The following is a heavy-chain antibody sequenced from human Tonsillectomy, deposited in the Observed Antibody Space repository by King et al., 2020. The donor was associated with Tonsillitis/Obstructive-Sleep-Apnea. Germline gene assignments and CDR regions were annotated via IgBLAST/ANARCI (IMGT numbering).Heavy chain of an antibody. D-gene: IGHD1-26*01. V-gene: IGHV3-21*01. CDR2: ISSSSSYI. CDR1: GFTFSSYS. CDR3: ARSGSPSWGLFDY. Sequence: VQLVESGGGLVKPGGSLRLSCAASGFTFSSYSMNWVRQAPGKGLEWVSSISSSSSYIYYADSVKGRFTISRDNAKNSLYLQMTSLRAEDTAVYYCARSGSPSWGLFDYWGQGTLVTVSS. J-gene: IGHJ4*02.